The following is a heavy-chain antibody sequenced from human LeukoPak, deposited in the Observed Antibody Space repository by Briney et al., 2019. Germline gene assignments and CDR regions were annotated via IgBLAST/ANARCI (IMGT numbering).Heavy chain of an antibody. CDR2: IGSDTTT. Sequence: GGSLRLSCAASGFTFSSYAMSWVRQAPGKGLEWVSGIGSDTTTHYAESVKGRFTISRDNAKSSVYLQMNSLRAEDTAVYYCAREGFYGGFDVWGQGTMVTVFS. D-gene: IGHD3-3*01. J-gene: IGHJ3*01. CDR1: GFTFSSYA. V-gene: IGHV3-23*01. CDR3: AREGFYGGFDV.